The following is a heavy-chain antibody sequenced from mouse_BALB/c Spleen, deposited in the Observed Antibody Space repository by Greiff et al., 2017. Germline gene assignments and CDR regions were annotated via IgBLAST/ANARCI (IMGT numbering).Heavy chain of an antibody. J-gene: IGHJ4*01. Sequence: EVKLQESGGDLVKPGGSLKLSCAASGFTFSSYGMSWVRQTPDKRLEWVATISSGGSYTYYPDSVKGRFTISRDNAKNTLYLQMSSLKSEDTAMYYCARQYPYAMDYWGQGTSVTVSS. V-gene: IGHV5-6*01. CDR2: ISSGGSYT. CDR3: ARQYPYAMDY. CDR1: GFTFSSYG. D-gene: IGHD5-1*01.